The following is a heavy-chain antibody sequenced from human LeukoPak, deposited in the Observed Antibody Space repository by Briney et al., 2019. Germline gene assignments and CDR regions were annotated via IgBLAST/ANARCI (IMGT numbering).Heavy chain of an antibody. CDR2: ISHNGSNK. Sequence: PGRSLRLSCAASGFTFSNYAMHWVRQAPGKGLEWVAVISHNGSNKYYTDSVKGRFTISRDNSKNTLYLQMSSLRAEDTAVYYCANGQQTLVLNRFDYWGQGTLVTVSS. D-gene: IGHD1-14*01. V-gene: IGHV3-30*18. J-gene: IGHJ4*02. CDR1: GFTFSNYA. CDR3: ANGQQTLVLNRFDY.